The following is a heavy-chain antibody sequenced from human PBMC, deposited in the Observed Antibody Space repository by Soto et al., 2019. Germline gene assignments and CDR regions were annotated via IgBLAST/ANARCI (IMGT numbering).Heavy chain of an antibody. D-gene: IGHD4-17*01. Sequence: EVQLVESGGGLVQPGGSLRLSCAASGFTFSSDSMNWVRQAPGKGLEWVSYISTSSSSIYYADSVKGRFTISRDNAKNSLSLQMNSMRAEYTAVYYCARNDYGDYGYFQHWGQGTLVTVSS. CDR2: ISTSSSSI. CDR3: ARNDYGDYGYFQH. V-gene: IGHV3-48*01. J-gene: IGHJ1*01. CDR1: GFTFSSDS.